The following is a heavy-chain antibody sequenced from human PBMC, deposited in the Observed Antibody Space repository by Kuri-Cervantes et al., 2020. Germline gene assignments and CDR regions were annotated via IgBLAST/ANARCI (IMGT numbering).Heavy chain of an antibody. D-gene: IGHD2-2*01. CDR3: ARSPYCSSTSCSAFDI. V-gene: IGHV4-59*01. J-gene: IGHJ3*02. CDR1: GGSISSYY. Sequence: ESLKISCTVSGGSISSYYWSWIRQPPGKGLEWIGYIYYSGSTNYNPFLKSRVTISVDTSKNQFSLKLSSVTAADTAVYYCARSPYCSSTSCSAFDIWGQGTMVTVSS. CDR2: IYYSGST.